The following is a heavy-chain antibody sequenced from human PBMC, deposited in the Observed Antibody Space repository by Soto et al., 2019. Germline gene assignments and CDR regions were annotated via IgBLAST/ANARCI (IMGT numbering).Heavy chain of an antibody. CDR2: IYWDDDK. Sequence: QITLRESGPTLVQPTQTLTLTCTLSGVSLTTSGVGVGWIRQPPGKALEWLALIYWDDDKRFSPSLKSRLAITRDTSKNQVVMTTTDMAPVDTAIYYCAHRQRTVVVGAPFDLWGQGSQVTVSS. D-gene: IGHD2-15*01. CDR1: GVSLTTSGVG. V-gene: IGHV2-5*02. J-gene: IGHJ4*02. CDR3: AHRQRTVVVGAPFDL.